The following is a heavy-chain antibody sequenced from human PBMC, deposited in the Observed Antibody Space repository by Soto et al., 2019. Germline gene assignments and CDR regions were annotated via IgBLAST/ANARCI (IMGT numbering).Heavy chain of an antibody. V-gene: IGHV2-5*02. CDR1: GFSLSTSGVG. Sequence: SGPTLVNPTQTLTLTCTFSGFSLSTSGVGVGWIRQPPGKALEWLGIIFWDDDKRYRPSLKSRVTITKDTSKNQLVLTMTNMDPVDTATYYCAHLPLKQRWPRAPVVYWCQGPPVTVSS. CDR3: AHLPLKQRWPRAPVVY. D-gene: IGHD1-1*01. CDR2: IFWDDDK. J-gene: IGHJ4*02.